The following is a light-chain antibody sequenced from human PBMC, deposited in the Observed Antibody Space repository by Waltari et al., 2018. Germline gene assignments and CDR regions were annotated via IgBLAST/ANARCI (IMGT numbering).Light chain of an antibody. J-gene: IGLJ2*01. CDR3: CSYAASAISV. Sequence: QSALTQTATVSGSPGQSITISCTGTSSDVGTYNLVSWYQQHPGKAPTLIIYDVNKRPSGVSNRFSGSKSGNTASLTISGLQAADETDYYCCSYAASAISVFGGGTKLTVL. V-gene: IGLV2-23*02. CDR1: SSDVGTYNL. CDR2: DVN.